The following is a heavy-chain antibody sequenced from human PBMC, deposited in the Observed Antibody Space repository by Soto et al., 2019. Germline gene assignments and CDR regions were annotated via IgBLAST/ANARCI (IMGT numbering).Heavy chain of an antibody. V-gene: IGHV6-1*01. J-gene: IGHJ4*02. CDR3: ARGEQYSGRIFDY. CDR1: GDSVSSNSAA. Sequence: SQTLSLTCGISGDSVSSNSAAWNWLRQSPSRGLEWLGRTYYRSKWYNDYAVSVESRITINPDTSKNHFSLQLNFVAPEDTAVYFCARGEQYSGRIFDYWGQGTLVTVSS. D-gene: IGHD1-26*01. CDR2: TYYRSKWYN.